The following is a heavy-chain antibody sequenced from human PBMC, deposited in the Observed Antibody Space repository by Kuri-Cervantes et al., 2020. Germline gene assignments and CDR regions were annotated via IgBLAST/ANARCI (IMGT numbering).Heavy chain of an antibody. J-gene: IGHJ4*02. CDR1: GFTFSSYA. D-gene: IGHD3-22*01. CDR2: ISGSGGST. V-gene: IGHV3-23*01. Sequence: GGSLRLSCAASGFTFSSYAMSWVRQAPGKGLEWVSAISGSGGSTYYADSVKGRFTISRDNSKNTLYLQMNSLRAEDTAVYYCARASGITMIVVVITLDYWGQGTLVTVSS. CDR3: ARASGITMIVVVITLDY.